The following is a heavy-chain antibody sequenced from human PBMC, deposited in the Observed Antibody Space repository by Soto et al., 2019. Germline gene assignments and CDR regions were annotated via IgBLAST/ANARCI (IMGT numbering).Heavy chain of an antibody. J-gene: IGHJ6*02. D-gene: IGHD3-16*01. CDR3: TTMGYFYYYSAVDV. CDR2: IKSNMDGGTT. Sequence: EVQLLESGGGLVKPGGSLRLSCEASDFTFSNAWMSWVRQAPGEGLEWVGRIKSNMDGGTTDYAAPVKGRFSISRDDSKNTLYLQMHSLKPEDTAVYFCTTMGYFYYYSAVDVWGQGTTVTVSS. V-gene: IGHV3-15*07. CDR1: DFTFSNAW.